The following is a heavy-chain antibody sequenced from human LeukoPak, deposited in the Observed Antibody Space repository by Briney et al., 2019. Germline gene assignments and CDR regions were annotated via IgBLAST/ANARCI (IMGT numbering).Heavy chain of an antibody. CDR3: AREKVVPAAPYYYYYGMDV. CDR1: GGSFSGYY. CDR2: INHSGST. J-gene: IGHJ6*02. Sequence: SETLSLTCAVYGGSFSGYYWSWIRQPPGKGLEWIGEINHSGSTNYNPSLKSRVTISVDTSKNQFSLKLSSVTAADTAVYYCAREKVVPAAPYYYYYGMDVWGQGTTVTVSS. V-gene: IGHV4-34*01. D-gene: IGHD2-2*01.